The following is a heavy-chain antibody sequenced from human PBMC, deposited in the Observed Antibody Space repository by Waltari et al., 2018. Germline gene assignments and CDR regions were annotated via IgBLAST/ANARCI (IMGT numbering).Heavy chain of an antibody. V-gene: IGHV4-4*02. D-gene: IGHD3-10*01. Sequence: QVQLQESGPGLVKPSGTLSLICSVSGGSVNSREWWTWVRQHPGKGLGWIGEVYHSGNTNYNPCLKSRGTISVDKTKNQFSLKLTSVTAADTAVYYCVRRGEGTMVYNDAFDFWGLGTKVTVSS. CDR2: VYHSGNT. CDR3: VRRGEGTMVYNDAFDF. J-gene: IGHJ3*01. CDR1: GGSVNSREW.